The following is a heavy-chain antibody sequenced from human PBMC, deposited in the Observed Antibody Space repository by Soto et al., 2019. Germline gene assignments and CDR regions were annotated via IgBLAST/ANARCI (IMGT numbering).Heavy chain of an antibody. CDR3: ASYREQLVLYGMDV. D-gene: IGHD6-13*01. Sequence: QVQLVQSGAEVKKPGASVKVSCKASGYTFTSYVISWVRQAPGQGLEWMGWISAYNGNTNYAQKLQGRVTMTTNTSASTAYMELRSLRSDDTAVYYCASYREQLVLYGMDVWGQGTTVTVSS. CDR2: ISAYNGNT. V-gene: IGHV1-18*01. CDR1: GYTFTSYV. J-gene: IGHJ6*02.